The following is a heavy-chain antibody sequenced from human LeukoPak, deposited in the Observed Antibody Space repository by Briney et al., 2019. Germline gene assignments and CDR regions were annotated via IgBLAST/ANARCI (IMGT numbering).Heavy chain of an antibody. CDR2: IIPIFGTA. CDR1: GGTFSSYA. V-gene: IGHV1-69*13. J-gene: IGHJ4*02. D-gene: IGHD2-15*01. Sequence: ASVKVSCKASGGTFSSYAISWVRQAPGQGLEWMGGIIPIFGTANYAQKFQGRVTITADESTSTAYMELSSLRSEDTAVYYCARENTDSGGPRFDYWGQGTLVTVSS. CDR3: ARENTDSGGPRFDY.